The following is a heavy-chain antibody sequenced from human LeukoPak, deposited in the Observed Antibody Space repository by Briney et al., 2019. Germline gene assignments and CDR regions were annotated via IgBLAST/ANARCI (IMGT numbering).Heavy chain of an antibody. CDR1: GYTFTSYA. J-gene: IGHJ5*02. CDR3: ARGSKVYSGYSSSWYNWFDP. D-gene: IGHD6-13*01. Sequence: GASVKVSCKASGYTFTSYAMNWVRQAPGQGLEWMGWINTNTGNPTYAQGFTGRFVSSLDTSVSTAYLQISSLKAEDTAVYYCARGSKVYSGYSSSWYNWFDPWGQGTLVTVSS. CDR2: INTNTGNP. V-gene: IGHV7-4-1*02.